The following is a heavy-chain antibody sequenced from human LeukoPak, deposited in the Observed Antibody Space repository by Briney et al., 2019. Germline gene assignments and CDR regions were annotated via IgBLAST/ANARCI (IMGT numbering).Heavy chain of an antibody. Sequence: SETLSLTCAVYGGSFSGYYRSWIRQPPGKGLEWIGYIYYSGSTNYNPSLKSRVTISVDTSKNQFSLKLSSVTAADTAVYYCARSVSYGYDYWGQGTLVTVSS. J-gene: IGHJ4*02. V-gene: IGHV4-59*01. CDR3: ARSVSYGYDY. CDR1: GGSFSGYY. D-gene: IGHD5-18*01. CDR2: IYYSGST.